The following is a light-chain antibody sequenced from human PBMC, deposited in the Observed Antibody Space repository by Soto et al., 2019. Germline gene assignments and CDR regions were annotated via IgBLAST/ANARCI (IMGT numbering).Light chain of an antibody. CDR1: SSDVGSYKY. CDR3: SSYAGTNNPYV. J-gene: IGLJ1*01. Sequence: QSVLTQPPSASGSPGQSVTISCTGTSSDVGSYKYVSWYQQHPGKVPKLMIYEVSERPSGVPDRFSGSKSGNTASLTVSGLQAEDEDDYYCSSYAGTNNPYVFGTGTKLTVL. V-gene: IGLV2-8*01. CDR2: EVS.